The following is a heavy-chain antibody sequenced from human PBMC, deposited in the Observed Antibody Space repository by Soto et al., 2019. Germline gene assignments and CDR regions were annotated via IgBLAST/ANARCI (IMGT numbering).Heavy chain of an antibody. CDR2: IYYSGST. CDR1: GGSISSGGYY. Sequence: QVQLQESGPGLVKPSQTLSLTCTVSGGSISSGGYYWSWIRQHPGKGLEWIGYIYYSGSTHYHPSIKNRVTISVATSKNQFYLKLSSVNAAGTAVYYCARCRRMDGGGWFDPWGQGTLVTVSS. V-gene: IGHV4-31*03. J-gene: IGHJ5*02. D-gene: IGHD2-15*01. CDR3: ARCRRMDGGGWFDP.